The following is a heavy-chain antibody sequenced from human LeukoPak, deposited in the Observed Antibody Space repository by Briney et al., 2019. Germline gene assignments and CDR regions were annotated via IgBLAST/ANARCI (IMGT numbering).Heavy chain of an antibody. D-gene: IGHD3-22*01. Sequence: GGSLRLSCAASGFTFSSYAMTWVRQAPGKGLEWVSAISGSGDTTYYADSVKGRFTISRDNSKNTLYLQMNSLRAEDTAVYYCAKDYRPLVIVVVILYYFDYWGQGTLVTVSS. CDR2: ISGSGDTT. V-gene: IGHV3-23*01. J-gene: IGHJ4*02. CDR3: AKDYRPLVIVVVILYYFDY. CDR1: GFTFSSYA.